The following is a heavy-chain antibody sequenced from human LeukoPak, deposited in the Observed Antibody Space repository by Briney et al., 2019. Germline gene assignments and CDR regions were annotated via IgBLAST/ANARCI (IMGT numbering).Heavy chain of an antibody. J-gene: IGHJ4*02. V-gene: IGHV1-18*01. Sequence: GASVKVSCKASGYTFTNYGISWVRQAPGQGLEWMGWISAYNGNTNYAQKFQGRITMTTDTSTSTAYMVLRSLRSDDTAVYYCARDLKMGYSSGRYSWGTGSSNDYWGQGTLVTVSS. D-gene: IGHD6-19*01. CDR2: ISAYNGNT. CDR1: GYTFTNYG. CDR3: ARDLKMGYSSGRYSWGTGSSNDY.